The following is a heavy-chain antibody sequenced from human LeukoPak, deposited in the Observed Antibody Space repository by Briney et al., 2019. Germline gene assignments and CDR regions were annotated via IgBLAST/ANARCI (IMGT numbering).Heavy chain of an antibody. CDR3: ASLPDIFDLTY. Sequence: PSETLSLTCTVSGGSISSSSYYWGWIRQPPGKGLEWIGSIYYSGSTYYNPSLKSRVTISVDTSKNQFSLKLSSVTAADTAVYYCASLPDIFDLTYRGQGTLVTVSS. D-gene: IGHD3-9*01. V-gene: IGHV4-39*01. J-gene: IGHJ4*02. CDR1: GGSISSSSYY. CDR2: IYYSGST.